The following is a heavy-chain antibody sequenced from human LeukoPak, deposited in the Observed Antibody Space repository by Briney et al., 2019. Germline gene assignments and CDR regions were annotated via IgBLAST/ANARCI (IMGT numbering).Heavy chain of an antibody. CDR1: GGSINSYY. V-gene: IGHV4-59*08. D-gene: IGHD1-1*01. J-gene: IGHJ4*02. CDR2: IFYSGSI. Sequence: SETLSLTCTVSGGSINSYYWIWIRQPPGKGLEWIGYIFYSGSINYNPSLKSRVTISVDTSKNQFSLKLSSVTAADTAVYSCRSGRPVGTTVLHYWGQGTLVTVSS. CDR3: RSGRPVGTTVLHY.